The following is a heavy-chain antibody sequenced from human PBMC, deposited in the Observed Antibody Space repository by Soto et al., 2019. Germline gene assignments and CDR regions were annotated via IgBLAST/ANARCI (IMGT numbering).Heavy chain of an antibody. CDR3: ASGDIVATIYPGDAFDI. V-gene: IGHV4-59*12. Sequence: PSETLSLTCTVSGGSISSYYWSWIRQPPGKGLEWIGYIYYSGSTYYNPSLKSRVTISVDTSKNQFSLKLSSVTAADTAVYYCASGDIVATIYPGDAFDIWGQGTMVT. D-gene: IGHD5-12*01. CDR2: IYYSGST. J-gene: IGHJ3*02. CDR1: GGSISSYY.